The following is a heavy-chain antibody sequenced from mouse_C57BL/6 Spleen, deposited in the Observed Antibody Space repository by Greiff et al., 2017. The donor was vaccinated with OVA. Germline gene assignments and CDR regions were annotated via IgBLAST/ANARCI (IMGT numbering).Heavy chain of an antibody. Sequence: QVHVKQSGAELVRPGTSVKMSCKASGYTFTNYWIGWAKQRPGHGLEWIGDIYPGGGYTNYNEKFKGKATLTADKSSSTAYMQFSSLTSEDSAIYYCARGGLRAMDYWGQGTSVTVSS. CDR1: GYTFTNYW. J-gene: IGHJ4*01. V-gene: IGHV1-63*01. CDR2: IYPGGGYT. CDR3: ARGGLRAMDY. D-gene: IGHD2-4*01.